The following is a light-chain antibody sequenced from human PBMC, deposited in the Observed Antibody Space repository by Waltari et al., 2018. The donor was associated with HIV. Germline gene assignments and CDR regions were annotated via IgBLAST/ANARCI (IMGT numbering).Light chain of an antibody. CDR1: TSDVGTYDF. Sequence: QSALTQPASVSGSPGPSITIPCTGTTSDVGTYDFVSWYQQHPGKAPKLIIFEVSERPSGVSNRFSGSKSGNTASLTISGLEADDEADYYCCSFAASSTLLFGGGTRLTVL. CDR3: CSFAASSTLL. V-gene: IGLV2-23*02. CDR2: EVS. J-gene: IGLJ2*01.